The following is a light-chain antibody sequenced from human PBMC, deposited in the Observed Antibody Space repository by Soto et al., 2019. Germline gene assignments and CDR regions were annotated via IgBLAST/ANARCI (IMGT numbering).Light chain of an antibody. CDR3: QHYTLSSGP. Sequence: IHMTQSPSTVSASVGDSVTISCRASQDIVTYLAWYQQKPGRAPKLLIFDAFTLQSGVSPRFRGSGSGSEFSLTISSLQPDDAGVYFCQHYTLSSGPFGGGTRVET. V-gene: IGKV1-5*01. CDR1: QDIVTY. J-gene: IGKJ4*02. CDR2: DAF.